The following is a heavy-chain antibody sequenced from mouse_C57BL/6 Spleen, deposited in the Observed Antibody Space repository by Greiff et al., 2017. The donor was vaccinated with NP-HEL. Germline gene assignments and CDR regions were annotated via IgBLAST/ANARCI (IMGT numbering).Heavy chain of an antibody. CDR2: IDPANGNT. V-gene: IGHV14-3*01. D-gene: IGHD1-2*01. CDR3: ASGYR. CDR1: GFNFKNTY. Sequence: VQLQQPVAELVRPGASVKLSCTASGFNFKNTYMHWVKQRPEQGLEWIGRIDPANGNTKYDPKFQGKATITADTSSNTAYLQLSSLTSEDTAIYYCASGYRWGQGTTLTVSS. J-gene: IGHJ2*01.